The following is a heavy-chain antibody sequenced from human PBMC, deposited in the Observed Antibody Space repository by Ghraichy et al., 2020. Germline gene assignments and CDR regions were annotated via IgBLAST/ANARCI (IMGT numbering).Heavy chain of an antibody. Sequence: LNISCAASGFSFSAYDMNWVRQAPGKGLEWVAYIRSSSSTVNYADSVMGRFTVSRDNAKNSLYLQMDSLRDEDTAVYFCARDFVRRYFDVWGQGTLVTVSA. J-gene: IGHJ4*02. D-gene: IGHD1-14*01. CDR2: IRSSSSTV. CDR3: ARDFVRRYFDV. V-gene: IGHV3-48*02. CDR1: GFSFSAYD.